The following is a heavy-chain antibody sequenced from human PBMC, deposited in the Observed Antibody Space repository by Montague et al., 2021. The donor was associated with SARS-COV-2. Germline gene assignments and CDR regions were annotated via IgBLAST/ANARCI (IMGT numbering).Heavy chain of an antibody. V-gene: IGHV4-59*01. CDR3: ARAKFGVFWSGYYNGYFDY. CDR1: GGSISSYY. D-gene: IGHD3-3*01. CDR2: IYYSGST. J-gene: IGHJ4*02. Sequence: SETLSLTCTVSGGSISSYYWSWIRQPPGKGLEWIGYIYYSGSTNYNPSLKSRVTISVDTSKNQFSLKLSSVTAADTAVYYCARAKFGVFWSGYYNGYFDYWGQGTLVTVSS.